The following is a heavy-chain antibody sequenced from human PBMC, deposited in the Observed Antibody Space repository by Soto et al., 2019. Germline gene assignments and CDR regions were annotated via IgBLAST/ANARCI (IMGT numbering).Heavy chain of an antibody. CDR2: TTAILGTR. CDR3: AAGDSSDTGDH. CDR1: GDTLSHYG. D-gene: IGHD5-18*01. J-gene: IGHJ4*02. V-gene: IGHV1-69*13. Sequence: SVKVSCKASGDTLSHYGVSRVRQVPGKGLEWMGGTTAILGTRDYAQKFQGRMTITSDESTTTSYMELNSLTSDDTAVYYCAAGDSSDTGDHWGQGTLVTVSS.